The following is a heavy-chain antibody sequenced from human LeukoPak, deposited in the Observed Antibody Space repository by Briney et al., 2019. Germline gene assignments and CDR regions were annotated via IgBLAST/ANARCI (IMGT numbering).Heavy chain of an antibody. CDR1: GGSISSYY. Sequence: SETLSLTCTVSGGSISSYYWSWIRQPPGKGLEWIGYIYYSGSTNYNPSLTSRVTISVDTSKNQFSLKLSSVTAADTAVYYCARHRFGEFDYWGQGTLVTVSS. V-gene: IGHV4-59*08. CDR2: IYYSGST. CDR3: ARHRFGEFDY. J-gene: IGHJ4*02. D-gene: IGHD3-10*01.